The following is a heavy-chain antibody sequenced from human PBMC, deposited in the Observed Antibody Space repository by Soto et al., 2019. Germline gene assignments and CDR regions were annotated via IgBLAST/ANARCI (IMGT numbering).Heavy chain of an antibody. D-gene: IGHD1-1*01. J-gene: IGHJ4*02. Sequence: GASVKVSCKASGFTFTSSAVQWVRQARGQRLEWIGWIVVGSGNTNYAQKFQERVTITRDMSTSTAYMELSSLRSEDTAVYYCAALEGVLLSPTQFDYWGQRTLVIVSS. CDR1: GFTFTSSA. CDR3: AALEGVLLSPTQFDY. CDR2: IVVGSGNT. V-gene: IGHV1-58*01.